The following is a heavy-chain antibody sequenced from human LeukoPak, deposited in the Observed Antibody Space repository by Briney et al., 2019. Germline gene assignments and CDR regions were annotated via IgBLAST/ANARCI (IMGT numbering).Heavy chain of an antibody. CDR2: ISGSGSST. J-gene: IGHJ5*02. CDR3: AKHDPRRVVITNWFDP. Sequence: GGSLRLSCAASGFTFSSYAMSWVRQAPGKGLEWVSPISGSGSSTYYADSVKGRFTISRDNSKNTLYLQMNSLRAEDTAVYYCAKHDPRRVVITNWFDPWGQGTLVTVSS. CDR1: GFTFSSYA. V-gene: IGHV3-23*01. D-gene: IGHD3-22*01.